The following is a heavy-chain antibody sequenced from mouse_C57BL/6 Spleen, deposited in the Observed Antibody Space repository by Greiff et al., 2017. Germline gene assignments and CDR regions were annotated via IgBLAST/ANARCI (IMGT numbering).Heavy chain of an antibody. J-gene: IGHJ4*01. CDR3: ARGGYDYDVDYYYAMDD. CDR2: IYPGSGST. D-gene: IGHD2-4*01. V-gene: IGHV1-55*01. Sequence: QVQLQQPGAELVKPGASVKMSCKASGYTFTSYWITWVKQRPGQGLEWIGDIYPGSGSTNYNEKFKSKATLTVDTSSSPAYMQLSSLTSEDSAVYYCARGGYDYDVDYYYAMDDWGQGTSVTVSS. CDR1: GYTFTSYW.